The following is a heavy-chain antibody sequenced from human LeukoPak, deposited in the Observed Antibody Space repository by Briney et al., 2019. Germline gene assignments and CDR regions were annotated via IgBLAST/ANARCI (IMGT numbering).Heavy chain of an antibody. CDR3: ARFAINFWSGYSFDY. V-gene: IGHV1-46*03. D-gene: IGHD3-3*01. J-gene: IGHJ4*02. Sequence: ASVKVSCKASGYTFTSYYMHWVRQAPGQGLEWMGIINPSGGSTSYAQKFQGRVTMTRDTSTSTVYMELSSLRSEDTAVYYCARFAINFWSGYSFDYWGQGTLVTVSS. CDR2: INPSGGST. CDR1: GYTFTSYY.